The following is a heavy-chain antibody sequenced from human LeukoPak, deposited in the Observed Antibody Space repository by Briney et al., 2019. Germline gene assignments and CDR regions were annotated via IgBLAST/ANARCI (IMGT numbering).Heavy chain of an antibody. Sequence: SETLSLTCAVSGGSISSSNWWSWVRQPPGKGLEWIGEIYHSGSTNYNPSLKSRVTISVDKSKNQFSLKLSSVTAADTAVYYCARGPHIAVAGSYYFPAWYFDLWGRGTLVTVSS. D-gene: IGHD6-19*01. CDR2: IYHSGST. J-gene: IGHJ2*01. V-gene: IGHV4-4*02. CDR3: ARGPHIAVAGSYYFPAWYFDL. CDR1: GGSISSSNW.